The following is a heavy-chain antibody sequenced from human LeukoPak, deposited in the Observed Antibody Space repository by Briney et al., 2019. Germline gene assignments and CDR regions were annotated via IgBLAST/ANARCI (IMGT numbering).Heavy chain of an antibody. CDR1: GGSFSGYY. V-gene: IGHV4-34*01. CDR2: INHSGST. J-gene: IGHJ5*02. CDR3: ARAAPLRGSGSFYDPEDWFDP. Sequence: SETLSLTCAVYGGSFSGYYWSWIRQPPGKGLEWIGEINHSGSTNYNPSLKSRVTISVDTSKNQFSLELSSVTAADTAVYYCARAAPLRGSGSFYDPEDWFDPWGQGTLVTVSS. D-gene: IGHD3-10*01.